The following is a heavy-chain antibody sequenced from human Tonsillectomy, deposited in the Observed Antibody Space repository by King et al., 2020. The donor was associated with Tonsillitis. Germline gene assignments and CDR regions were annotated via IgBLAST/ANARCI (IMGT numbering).Heavy chain of an antibody. CDR1: GFTFSSYG. CDR2: ISYDGSNK. Sequence: VQLVESGGGVVQPGRSLRLSCAASGFTFSSYGMHWVRQAPGKGLEWVAVISYDGSNKYYAGSVKGRFTISRDISNNTLYLQMNSLRAEDTAVYYCAKGYGSGNYYYHFGMDVWGQGTTVTVSS. D-gene: IGHD3-10*01. J-gene: IGHJ6*02. V-gene: IGHV3-30*18. CDR3: AKGYGSGNYYYHFGMDV.